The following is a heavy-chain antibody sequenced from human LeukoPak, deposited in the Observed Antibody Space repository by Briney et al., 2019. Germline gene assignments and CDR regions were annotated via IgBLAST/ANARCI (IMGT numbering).Heavy chain of an antibody. Sequence: SVKVSCKASGGTFSNYVISWVRQAPGQGLEWMGGIIPIFGTSNYAQKFQGRVTITADKSTSTAYMELSSLSSEDTAVYYCAGYGSGSYFGVYWGQGTLVTVSS. J-gene: IGHJ4*02. CDR3: AGYGSGSYFGVY. CDR1: GGTFSNYV. D-gene: IGHD3-10*01. CDR2: IIPIFGTS. V-gene: IGHV1-69*06.